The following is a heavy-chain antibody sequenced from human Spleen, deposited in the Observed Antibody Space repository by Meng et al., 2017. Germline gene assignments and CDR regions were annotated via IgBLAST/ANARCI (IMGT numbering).Heavy chain of an antibody. V-gene: IGHV4-34*01. Sequence: QVQLQQCGAGLLKPSETLYLTCAVYGGSFSGYYWSWIRQPPGKGLEWIGEINHSGSTNYNPSLKSRVTISVDTSKNQFSLKLSSVTAADTAVYYCARRDYYGPIGYWGQGTLVTVSS. CDR2: INHSGST. J-gene: IGHJ4*02. CDR3: ARRDYYGPIGY. D-gene: IGHD3-10*01. CDR1: GGSFSGYY.